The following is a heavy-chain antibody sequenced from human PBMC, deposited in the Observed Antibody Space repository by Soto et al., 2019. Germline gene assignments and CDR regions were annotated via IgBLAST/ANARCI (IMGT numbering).Heavy chain of an antibody. V-gene: IGHV4-34*01. Sequence: SETLSLTCAVYGGSFSGYYWSWIRQPPGKGLEWIGEINHSGSTNYNPSLKSRVTISVDTSKNQFSLKLSSVTAADTAVYYCATDRVYCISGASCYVWGQGTLVTAPQ. D-gene: IGHD2-15*01. CDR2: INHSGST. CDR1: GGSFSGYY. CDR3: ATDRVYCISGASCYV. J-gene: IGHJ4*02.